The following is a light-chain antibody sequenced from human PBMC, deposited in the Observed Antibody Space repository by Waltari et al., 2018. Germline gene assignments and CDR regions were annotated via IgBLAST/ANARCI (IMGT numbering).Light chain of an antibody. J-gene: IGKJ1*01. CDR1: QSISRY. CDR2: EAS. V-gene: IGKV3-20*01. Sequence: IVLPQSPGTLSLSPGERATLYCRASQSISRYLVWYQQKPGQPPRLLIYEASRRATGIPDRFSGSGSGTDFSLTISRLEPEDFGVYYCQNHERLPATFGQGTRVEI. CDR3: QNHERLPAT.